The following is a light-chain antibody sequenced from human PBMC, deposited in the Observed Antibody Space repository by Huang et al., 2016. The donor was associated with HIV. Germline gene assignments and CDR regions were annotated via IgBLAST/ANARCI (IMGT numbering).Light chain of an antibody. CDR1: QSIWSY. J-gene: IGKJ4*01. Sequence: DIQLTQSPSSLSASVGDRVTIACRASQSIWSYLNWYEQKPGNDPRLLIHVASSLQSGVPSRFSGSGSGTYFTLTISSLQPEDFATYYCQQSYSALGLTFGGGTKVDIK. V-gene: IGKV1-39*01. CDR2: VAS. CDR3: QQSYSALGLT.